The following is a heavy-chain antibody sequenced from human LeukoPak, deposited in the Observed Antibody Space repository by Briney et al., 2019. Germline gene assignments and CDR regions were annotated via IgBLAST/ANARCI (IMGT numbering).Heavy chain of an antibody. CDR2: TSSNSEYI. J-gene: IGHJ4*02. V-gene: IGHV3-21*01. CDR1: GFTFSDYS. D-gene: IGHD3-22*01. Sequence: GSLRLSCAASGFTFSDYSMNWVRQAPVKGLEWVASTSSNSEYIHYADSVKGRFTIFRDNAESSLHLQMNSLRAEDTAVYYCASSPYGPNSSGYYPLGHWGQGTLVTVSS. CDR3: ASSPYGPNSSGYYPLGH.